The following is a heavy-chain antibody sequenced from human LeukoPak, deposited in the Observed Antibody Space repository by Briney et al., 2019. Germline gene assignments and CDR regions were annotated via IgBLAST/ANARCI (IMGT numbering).Heavy chain of an antibody. Sequence: GGSLRLSCAASGFIVSGYHMDRVRQAPGKGLEWVGRTRDRARSYRTQYAPSVEDRFSISRDESKNSVFLQMNSLRPEDTAVYYCARDGAEGDDSAFDVWGQGTMVTVSS. J-gene: IGHJ3*01. D-gene: IGHD2-21*01. CDR3: ARDGAEGDDSAFDV. CDR2: TRDRARSYRT. V-gene: IGHV3-72*01. CDR1: GFIVSGYH.